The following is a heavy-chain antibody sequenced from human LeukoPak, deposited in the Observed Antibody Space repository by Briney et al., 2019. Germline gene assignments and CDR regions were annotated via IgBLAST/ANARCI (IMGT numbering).Heavy chain of an antibody. D-gene: IGHD6-19*01. CDR3: AKHGEYSSGWYGGFDY. J-gene: IGHJ4*02. V-gene: IGHV3-53*01. CDR2: IYGGGST. Sequence: GGSLRLSCAASGFTVSSNYVSWVRLAPGKGLEWVSVIYGGGSTYYADSVKGRFTISRDNSKNTLYLQMNSLRAEDTAVYYCAKHGEYSSGWYGGFDYWGQGTLVTVSS. CDR1: GFTVSSNY.